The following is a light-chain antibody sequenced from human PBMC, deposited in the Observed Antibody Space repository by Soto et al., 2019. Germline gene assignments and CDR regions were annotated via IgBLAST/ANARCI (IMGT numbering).Light chain of an antibody. V-gene: IGLV2-14*03. CDR2: DVS. J-gene: IGLJ1*01. CDR1: RSDFGGYNY. CDR3: SSYTSSSTLEV. Sequence: QSVLTQPASVSGSPGQSITISCTGTRSDFGGYNYVSWYQHHPGKAPKLMIYDVSNRPSGVSNRFSGSKSGNTASLTISGLQAEDEADYYCSSYTSSSTLEVFGTGTKVTVL.